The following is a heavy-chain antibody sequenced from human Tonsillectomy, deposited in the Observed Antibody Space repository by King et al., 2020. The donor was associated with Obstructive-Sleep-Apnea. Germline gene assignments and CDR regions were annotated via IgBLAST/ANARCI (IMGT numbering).Heavy chain of an antibody. D-gene: IGHD1-26*01. CDR2: INPGSGVT. V-gene: IGHV1-2*02. J-gene: IGHJ4*02. Sequence: QLVQSGPEVREPGASVRVSCKASRHTFVAYYIHWVRQARGQGLEWMGWINPGSGVTNYAQKFQGRVTMTRDKSITTAYMELSSLRSDDTALYFCATIGATDDDFFDYWGQGTLVTVSS. CDR1: RHTFVAYY. CDR3: ATIGATDDDFFDY.